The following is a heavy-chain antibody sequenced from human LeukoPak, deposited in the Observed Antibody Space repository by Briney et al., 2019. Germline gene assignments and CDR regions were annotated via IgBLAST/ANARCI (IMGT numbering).Heavy chain of an antibody. CDR1: GGSFSGYY. Sequence: SETLSLTCAVYGGSFSGYYWSCIRQPPGKGLEWIGEINHSGSTNYNPSLKSRVTISVDTSKNQFSLKLSSVTAADTAVYYCARGRSRGYFDYWGQGTLVTVSS. CDR2: INHSGST. J-gene: IGHJ4*02. V-gene: IGHV4-34*01. CDR3: ARGRSRGYFDY. D-gene: IGHD6-13*01.